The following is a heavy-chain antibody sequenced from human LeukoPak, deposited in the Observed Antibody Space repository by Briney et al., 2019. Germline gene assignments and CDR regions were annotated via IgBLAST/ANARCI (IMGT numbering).Heavy chain of an antibody. V-gene: IGHV3-23*01. Sequence: GGSLRLSCAASGFTFSSYAMSWVRQAPGKGLDWVSGISASGGSTYYADSVKGRFTISRDNSKNTLYLQMNSLRAEDTAVYYCAKAGYSSSWYRNFDYWGQGTLVTVSS. CDR1: GFTFSSYA. CDR2: ISASGGST. CDR3: AKAGYSSSWYRNFDY. J-gene: IGHJ4*02. D-gene: IGHD6-13*01.